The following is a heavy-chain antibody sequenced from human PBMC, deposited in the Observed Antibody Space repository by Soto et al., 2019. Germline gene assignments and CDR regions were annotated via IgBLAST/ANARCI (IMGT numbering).Heavy chain of an antibody. D-gene: IGHD3-22*01. Sequence: QVQLQQWGAGLLKPSETLSLTCAVYGGSFSGYYWSWIRQHPGKGLEWIGEINHSGSTNYNPSLKSRVTISVDTSKNQFSLKLSSVTAADTAVYYCRYYDSSGYYGNDAFDIWGQGTMVTVSS. V-gene: IGHV4-34*01. CDR2: INHSGST. J-gene: IGHJ3*02. CDR3: RYYDSSGYYGNDAFDI. CDR1: GGSFSGYY.